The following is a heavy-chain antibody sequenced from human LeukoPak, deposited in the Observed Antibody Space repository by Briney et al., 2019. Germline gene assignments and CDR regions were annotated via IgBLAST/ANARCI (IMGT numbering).Heavy chain of an antibody. CDR1: GGSFSGYY. CDR3: ARRMGYFDY. D-gene: IGHD2-8*01. J-gene: IGHJ4*02. V-gene: IGHV4-34*01. CDR2: INHSGST. Sequence: SETLSLTCAVYGGSFSGYYWSWIRQPPGKGLEWIGEINHSGSTNYNPSLKSRVTISVDTSKNQFSLKLSSLTAAATAVYYCARRMGYFDYWGQGTLVTVSS.